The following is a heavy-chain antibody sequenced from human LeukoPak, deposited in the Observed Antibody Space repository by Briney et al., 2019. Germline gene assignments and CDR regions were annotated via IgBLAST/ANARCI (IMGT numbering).Heavy chain of an antibody. CDR3: ARDDPHLLLPAYYYYGMDV. CDR1: GFTFSSYE. J-gene: IGHJ6*02. Sequence: GGSLRLSCAASGFTFSSYETNWVRQAPGKGLEWVSYISSSGSTIYYADSVKGRFTISRDNAKNSLYLQMNSLRAEDTAVYYCARDDPHLLLPAYYYYGMDVWGQGTTVTVSS. CDR2: ISSSGSTI. V-gene: IGHV3-48*03. D-gene: IGHD3-22*01.